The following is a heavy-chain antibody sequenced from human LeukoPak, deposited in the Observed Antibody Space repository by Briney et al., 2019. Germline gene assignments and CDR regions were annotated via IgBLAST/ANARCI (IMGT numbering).Heavy chain of an antibody. D-gene: IGHD6-6*01. CDR2: IYTSGST. V-gene: IGHV4-61*02. J-gene: IGHJ6*03. Sequence: PSETLSLTCTVAGGSISSGSYYWSWIRQPAGKGLEWIGRIYTSGSTNYNPSLKSRVTISVDTSKNQFSLKLSSVTAADTAVYYCARAIGSSSLYYYYYYMDVWGKGTTVTVSS. CDR1: GGSISSGSYY. CDR3: ARAIGSSSLYYYYYYMDV.